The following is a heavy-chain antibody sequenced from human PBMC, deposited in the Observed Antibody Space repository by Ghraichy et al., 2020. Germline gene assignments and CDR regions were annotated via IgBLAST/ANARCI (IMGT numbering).Heavy chain of an antibody. J-gene: IGHJ4*02. CDR3: AKAPGGGYYDSRGYYDY. CDR1: GFTFSSYA. CDR2: ISGSGGST. D-gene: IGHD3-22*01. Sequence: GGSLRLSCAASGFTFSSYAMSWVRQAPGKGLEWVSAISGSGGSTYYADSVKGRFTISRDNYKNTLYLQMNSLRAEDTAVYYCAKAPGGGYYDSRGYYDYWGQGTLGSVSS. V-gene: IGHV3-23*01.